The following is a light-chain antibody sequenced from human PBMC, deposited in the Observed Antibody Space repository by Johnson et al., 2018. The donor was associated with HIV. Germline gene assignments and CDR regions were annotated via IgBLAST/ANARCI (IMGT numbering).Light chain of an antibody. J-gene: IGLJ1*01. CDR2: DNN. CDR1: SSNIGNNF. CDR3: GTWDSSLSVLYV. V-gene: IGLV1-51*01. Sequence: QSVLTQPPSVSAAPGQRVTRSYSGSSSNIGNNFVSWFRQLPLRAPKVLIYDNNKRPSGIPDRLPGSKSGTSATLGITGLQTGDEADYYCGTWDSSLSVLYVFGTGTKVTVL.